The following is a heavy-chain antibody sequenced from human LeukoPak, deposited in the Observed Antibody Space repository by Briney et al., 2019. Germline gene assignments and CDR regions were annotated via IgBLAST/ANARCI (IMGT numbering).Heavy chain of an antibody. V-gene: IGHV3-43*02. J-gene: IGHJ4*02. CDR1: GFIFNDYA. CDR2: ISGDGDST. Sequence: GGSLILYCVASGFIFNDYAMDWVRQLPGKGLEWVSLISGDGDSTYYEDSVKGRFSMSRDNRRNSVYLQMNSLRIGDTALYYCAKDSLEAAGNFDYWGQGTLVTVS. D-gene: IGHD1-14*01. CDR3: AKDSLEAAGNFDY.